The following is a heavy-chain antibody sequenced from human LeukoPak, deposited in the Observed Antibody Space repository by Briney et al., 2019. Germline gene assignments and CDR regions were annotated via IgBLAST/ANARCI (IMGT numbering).Heavy chain of an antibody. CDR2: ISSNGGST. Sequence: GGSLRLSCAASGFTFSSYAMHWVRQAPGKGLEYVSAISSNGGSTYYANSVKGRFTISRDNSKNTLYLQMGSLRAEDMAVYYCARDSRSYDFWSGYYIGYFDYWGQGTLVTVSS. CDR1: GFTFSSYA. D-gene: IGHD3-3*01. V-gene: IGHV3-64*01. CDR3: ARDSRSYDFWSGYYIGYFDY. J-gene: IGHJ4*02.